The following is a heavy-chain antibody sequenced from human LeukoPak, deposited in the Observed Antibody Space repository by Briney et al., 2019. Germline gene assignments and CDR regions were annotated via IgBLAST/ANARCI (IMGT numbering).Heavy chain of an antibody. CDR2: ISYDGSNK. J-gene: IGHJ4*02. CDR3: AKSPPSSWSLWYFDY. CDR1: GFTFSSYA. Sequence: GGSPRLSCAASGFTFSSYAMHWVRQAPGKGLEWVAVISYDGSNKYYADSVKGRFTISRDNSKNTLYLQMNSLRAEDTAVYYCAKSPPSSWSLWYFDYWGQGTLVTVSS. D-gene: IGHD6-13*01. V-gene: IGHV3-30-3*02.